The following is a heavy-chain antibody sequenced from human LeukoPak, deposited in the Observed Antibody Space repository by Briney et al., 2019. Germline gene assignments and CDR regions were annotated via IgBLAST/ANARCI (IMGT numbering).Heavy chain of an antibody. CDR2: TYSGGST. J-gene: IGHJ4*02. CDR1: GFSVSGNY. Sequence: GRSLRLSCAASGFSVSGNYMNWVRQAPGKGLEWVSITYSGGSTYYVDSVKGRFSISRDNSKNTLYLQMNSLRAEDTAVYYCAKDWGSRYIVGAEYWGQGTLVTVSS. V-gene: IGHV3-66*01. CDR3: AKDWGSRYIVGAEY. D-gene: IGHD1-26*01.